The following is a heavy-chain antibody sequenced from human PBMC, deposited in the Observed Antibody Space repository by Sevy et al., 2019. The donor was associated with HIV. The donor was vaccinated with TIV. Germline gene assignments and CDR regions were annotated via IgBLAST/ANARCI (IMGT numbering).Heavy chain of an antibody. CDR3: VRELTGDFYYGMDV. J-gene: IGHJ6*02. V-gene: IGHV4-59*01. CDR2: IYYSGST. D-gene: IGHD7-27*01. Sequence: SETLSLTCTVSGGSISSYYWSWIRQPPGKGLEWIGYIYYSGSTNYNPTLKSRVTISVDTSKNQFSLKLSSVTAADTAVYYCVRELTGDFYYGMDVWGQGTTVTVSS. CDR1: GGSISSYY.